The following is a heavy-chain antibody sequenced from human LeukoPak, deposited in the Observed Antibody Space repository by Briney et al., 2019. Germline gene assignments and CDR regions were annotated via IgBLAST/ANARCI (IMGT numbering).Heavy chain of an antibody. J-gene: IGHJ4*02. Sequence: AETLSLTCTVSGGSISSTTHYWGWIRQPPGNGLEWIGSIFYSGSTYYNSSLKSRVTISVDTSKNHLSLSLSSVTAADTAVYYCARLGVLWFGEPFDYLGQGTLVTVSS. CDR1: GGSISSTTHY. D-gene: IGHD3-10*01. CDR2: IFYSGST. CDR3: ARLGVLWFGEPFDY. V-gene: IGHV4-39*02.